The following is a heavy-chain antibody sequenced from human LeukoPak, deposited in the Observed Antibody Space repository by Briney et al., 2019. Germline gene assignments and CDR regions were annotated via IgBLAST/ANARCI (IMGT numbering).Heavy chain of an antibody. V-gene: IGHV1-8*01. Sequence: ASVKVSCKASGYTFTSYDINWVRQATGQGLEWMGWMNPNSGNTGYAQKFQGRVTMTRNTSISTAYMELSRLRSDDTAVYYCAREEWLRLRDYYYYYGMDVWGQGTTVTVSS. CDR1: GYTFTSYD. CDR2: MNPNSGNT. CDR3: AREEWLRLRDYYYYYGMDV. D-gene: IGHD5-12*01. J-gene: IGHJ6*02.